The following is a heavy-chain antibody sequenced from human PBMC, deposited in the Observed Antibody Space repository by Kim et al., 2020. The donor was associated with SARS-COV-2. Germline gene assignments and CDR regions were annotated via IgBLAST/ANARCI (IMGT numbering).Heavy chain of an antibody. D-gene: IGHD2-21*02. CDR3: GRASCAGDCCAEY. CDR2: INPGNDNT. Sequence: ASVKVSCKTSGYTFTSYSIHWMRQAPGQGLEWMGWINPGNDNTKYSQKFQGRVTITRDTSARTAYMELSSLSSEDTAMYYCGRASCAGDCCAEYWGQGTLVTVSS. V-gene: IGHV1-3*01. CDR1: GYTFTSYS. J-gene: IGHJ4*02.